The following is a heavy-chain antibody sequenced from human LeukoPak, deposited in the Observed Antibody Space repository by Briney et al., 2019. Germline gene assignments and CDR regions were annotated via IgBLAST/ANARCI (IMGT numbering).Heavy chain of an antibody. V-gene: IGHV3-30-3*01. CDR3: ARDGTAMVSYYFDY. J-gene: IGHJ4*02. CDR1: GFTFSSYA. D-gene: IGHD5-18*01. Sequence: HSGGSLRLSCAASGFTFSSYAMHWVRQAPGKGLEWVAVISYDGSSKYYADSVKGRFTISRDNSKNTLYLQMNSLRAEDTAVYYCARDGTAMVSYYFDYWGQGTLVTVSS. CDR2: ISYDGSSK.